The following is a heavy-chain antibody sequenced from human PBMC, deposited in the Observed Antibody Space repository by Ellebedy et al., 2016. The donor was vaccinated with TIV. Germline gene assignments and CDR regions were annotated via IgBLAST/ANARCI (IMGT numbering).Heavy chain of an antibody. CDR3: ASSHAG. J-gene: IGHJ4*02. V-gene: IGHV3-23*01. CDR1: GFTFSSYA. CDR2: ISDSATT. Sequence: PGGSLRLSCVVSGFTFSSYAMTWVRQAPGKGLEWVSTISDSATTYYADSVKGRFTISRDNPTNSLYLQMNSLTVEDTAVYYCASSHAGWGQGTLVTVSS.